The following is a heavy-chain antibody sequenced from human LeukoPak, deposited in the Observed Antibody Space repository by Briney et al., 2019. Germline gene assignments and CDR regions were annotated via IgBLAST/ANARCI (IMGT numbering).Heavy chain of an antibody. Sequence: GGPLRLSCAASGFTFSNYGMHWVRQAPGKGLEWVTFIRYVGSYADSVKGRFTISRDNSKNTVYLQMNSVRPEDTAVYYCAKGGDSSGCPLYWGQGTPVTVSS. D-gene: IGHD6-19*01. CDR3: AKGGDSSGCPLY. CDR2: IRYVGS. CDR1: GFTFSNYG. V-gene: IGHV3-30*02. J-gene: IGHJ4*02.